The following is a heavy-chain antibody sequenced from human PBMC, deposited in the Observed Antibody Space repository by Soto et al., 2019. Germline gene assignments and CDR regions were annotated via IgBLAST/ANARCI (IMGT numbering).Heavy chain of an antibody. Sequence: PGGSLRLSCAASGFAFSTYAMSWFRQASGKGLEWVSAISGRGGGTFYADSVKGRFTIARDNSKNTLFLQMNSLRAEDTAVYFCARQMTSSTNYYDYWGQGTLVTVSS. J-gene: IGHJ4*02. CDR3: ARQMTSSTNYYDY. V-gene: IGHV3-23*01. D-gene: IGHD2-2*01. CDR1: GFAFSTYA. CDR2: ISGRGGGT.